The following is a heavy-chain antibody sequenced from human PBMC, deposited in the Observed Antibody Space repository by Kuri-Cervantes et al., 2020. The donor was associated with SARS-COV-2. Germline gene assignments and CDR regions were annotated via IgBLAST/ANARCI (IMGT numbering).Heavy chain of an antibody. Sequence: LRLSCTVSGGSISSGSYYWSWIRQPAGKGLEWIGRIYTSGSTNYNPSLKSRVTISVDTSKNQFSLKLSSVTAADTAVYYCARYDYSNYGMDVWGQGTTVTVSS. CDR1: GGSISSGSYY. J-gene: IGHJ6*02. CDR3: ARYDYSNYGMDV. V-gene: IGHV4-61*02. CDR2: IYTSGST. D-gene: IGHD4-11*01.